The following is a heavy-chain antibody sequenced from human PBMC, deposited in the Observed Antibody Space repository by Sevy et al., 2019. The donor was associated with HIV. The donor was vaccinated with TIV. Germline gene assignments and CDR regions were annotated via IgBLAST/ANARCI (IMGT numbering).Heavy chain of an antibody. CDR2: AYFRSAWYI. D-gene: IGHD3-3*01. J-gene: IGHJ6*01. CDR1: GDSVSTDSAA. V-gene: IGHV6-1*01. Sequence: QSQTLALTCDISGDSVSTDSAAWVWLRQSPSGGLEWLGRAYFRSAWYIDYAVSVKSRITINPDASKNQFSLHLKSVTPEDTAVYYCARAGITIFGLVAFSLDVWGQGTTVTVSS. CDR3: ARAGITIFGLVAFSLDV.